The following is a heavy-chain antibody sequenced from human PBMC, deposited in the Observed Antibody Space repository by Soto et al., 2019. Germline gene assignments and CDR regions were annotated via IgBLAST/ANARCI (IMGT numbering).Heavy chain of an antibody. CDR3: AKARDQQWVRLPFGI. D-gene: IGHD6-19*01. CDR1: GFFFSSYT. V-gene: IGHV3-23*01. CDR2: FIATSENT. J-gene: IGHJ4*02. Sequence: VQLLESGGGLVQPGGSLRLSCVGSGFFFSSYTMTWVRQAPGKGLEWVSSFIATSENTYYADSVRGRFTISRDNSKDTLFRQMNSLTAKYTAMYYCAKARDQQWVRLPFGIWGQGILVIVSS.